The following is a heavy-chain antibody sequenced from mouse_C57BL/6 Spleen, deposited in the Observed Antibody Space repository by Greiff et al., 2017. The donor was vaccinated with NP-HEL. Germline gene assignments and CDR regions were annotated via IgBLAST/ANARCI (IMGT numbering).Heavy chain of an antibody. D-gene: IGHD1-1*01. J-gene: IGHJ2*01. V-gene: IGHV3-6*01. Sequence: EVKLVESGPGLVKPSQSLSLTCSVTGYSITSGYYWNWIRQFPGNKLEWMGYISYDGSNNYNPSLKNRISITRDTSKNQFFLKLNSVTTEDTATYYCARCHYGTFDYWGQGTTLTVSS. CDR1: GYSITSGYY. CDR2: ISYDGSN. CDR3: ARCHYGTFDY.